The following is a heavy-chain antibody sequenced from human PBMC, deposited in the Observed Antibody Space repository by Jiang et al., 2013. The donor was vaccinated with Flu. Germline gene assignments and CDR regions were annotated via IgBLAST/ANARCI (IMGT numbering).Heavy chain of an antibody. CDR1: GYSFTNYW. CDR2: IYPGDSDT. V-gene: IGHV5-51*01. J-gene: IGHJ5*02. Sequence: GAEVKKPGESLKISCKGSGYSFTNYWIGWVRQMPGKGLEWMGIIYPGDSDTRYNPSLQGQVTISADKSISTAYLQWSSLKASDTAMYYCARQDYYGSGTYYKGGWFDPWGQGTLVTVSS. D-gene: IGHD3-10*01. CDR3: ARQDYYGSGTYYKGGWFDP.